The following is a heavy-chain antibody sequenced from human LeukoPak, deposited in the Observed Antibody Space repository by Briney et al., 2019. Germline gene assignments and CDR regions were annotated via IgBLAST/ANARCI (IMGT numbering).Heavy chain of an antibody. J-gene: IGHJ6*02. Sequence: ASVRVSCKASGYTFTSYHIHWVRQVPGQGLEWMGVINPSEGSTDYAQKFQDRVSLTRDTSTSTVYKDLSRLRCEDTAVYYCARSDKMDVWGQGTTVTVSS. CDR3: ARSDKMDV. CDR2: INPSEGST. CDR1: GYTFTSYH. V-gene: IGHV1-46*01.